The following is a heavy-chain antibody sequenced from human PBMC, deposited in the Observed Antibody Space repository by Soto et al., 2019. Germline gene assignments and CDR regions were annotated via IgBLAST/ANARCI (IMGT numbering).Heavy chain of an antibody. CDR1: GFTFSSYA. D-gene: IGHD3-10*01. J-gene: IGHJ4*02. CDR2: ISYDGSNK. V-gene: IGHV3-30-3*01. CDR3: ARPDYGSGSYPDY. Sequence: QVQLVESGGGVVQPGRSLRLSCAASGFTFSSYAMQWVRQAPGKGLEWVAVISYDGSNKYNADSVKGRFTISRANSMNTRYLQMNRLRAEDTAVYYCARPDYGSGSYPDYWGQGTLVTVSS.